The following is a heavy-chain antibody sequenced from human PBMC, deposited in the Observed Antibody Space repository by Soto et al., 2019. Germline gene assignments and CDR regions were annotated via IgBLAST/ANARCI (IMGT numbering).Heavy chain of an antibody. V-gene: IGHV5-51*01. Sequence: GESLKISCKASGYSFSSYWIAWVRQMPGKGLEWMGIIYPADSDIRYSESSEGHVTISVDKSISTAYLQWSSLKASDTAIYYCAPSPSPTPFFGMDVWGKGTTVTVS. CDR3: APSPSPTPFFGMDV. J-gene: IGHJ6*04. CDR2: IYPADSDI. D-gene: IGHD3-3*02. CDR1: GYSFSSYW.